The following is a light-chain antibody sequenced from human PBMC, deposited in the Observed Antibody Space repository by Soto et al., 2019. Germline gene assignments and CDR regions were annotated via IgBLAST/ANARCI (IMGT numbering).Light chain of an antibody. Sequence: DMQITRSTPTVSAAVGHRPAITCRASDNIAPWVAWYQQKPGKAPKLLIYKAANLADEVPSRFAGSGSGTHFTLTISSLQPEDFATYYCQKSYTTTWKCGKGTTVDIK. CDR1: DNIAPW. CDR2: KAA. J-gene: IGKJ1*01. CDR3: QKSYTTTWK. V-gene: IGKV1-5*03.